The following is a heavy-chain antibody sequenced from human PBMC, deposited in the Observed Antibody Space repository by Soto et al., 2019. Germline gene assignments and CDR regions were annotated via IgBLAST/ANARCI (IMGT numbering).Heavy chain of an antibody. CDR3: ARSPYMDV. CDR1: GRSFSGYY. CDR2: INHSGST. Sequence: QVQLQQWGAGLLKPSETLSLTCAVYGRSFSGYYCSWIRQSPGKGLEWIGEINHSGSTNYNPSLKSRVTILIDAPKNQFSLKMSSVTAADTAVYYCARSPYMDVWGKGTTVIVSS. V-gene: IGHV4-34*01. J-gene: IGHJ6*03.